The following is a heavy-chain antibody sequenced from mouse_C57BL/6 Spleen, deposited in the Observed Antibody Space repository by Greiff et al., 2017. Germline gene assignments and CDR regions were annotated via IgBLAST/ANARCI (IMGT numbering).Heavy chain of an antibody. CDR2: IHPNGGST. Sequence: QVQLQQPGAELVKPGASVKLSCKASGYTFTSYWMPWVKQRPGQGLEWIGMIHPNGGSTNYNEKFKSTATLPVDQSSSTAYMQLSSLTSEDSAVYYCARDSNYVCAYWGQGTLVTVSA. D-gene: IGHD2-5*01. CDR3: ARDSNYVCAY. V-gene: IGHV1-64*01. J-gene: IGHJ3*01. CDR1: GYTFTSYW.